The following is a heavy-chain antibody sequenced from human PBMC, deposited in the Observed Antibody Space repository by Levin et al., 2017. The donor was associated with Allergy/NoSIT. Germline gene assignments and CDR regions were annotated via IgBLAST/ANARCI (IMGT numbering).Heavy chain of an antibody. Sequence: GGSLRLSCVASGITFRNHAMTWARQAPGKGLEWVSDIEGSGGNPHYADSVKGRFTISRDNSKNTLYLQMNSLRVEDTAVYFCYYYYGMDVWGQGTTVTVSS. J-gene: IGHJ6*02. CDR3: YYYYGMDV. CDR1: GITFRNHA. CDR2: IEGSGGNP. V-gene: IGHV3-23*01.